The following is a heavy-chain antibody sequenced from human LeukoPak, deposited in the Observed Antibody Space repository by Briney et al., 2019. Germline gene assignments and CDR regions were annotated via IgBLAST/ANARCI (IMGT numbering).Heavy chain of an antibody. J-gene: IGHJ4*02. D-gene: IGHD3-22*01. Sequence: GGSLRLSCAASGFTVSNKYMTWVRQAPGKGLEWVSLIYSDGRTYYADSVKGRCTISRDNSKNTLYLQMNSLRAEDTAVYYCAKDLESAYDCSGYYSPFDSWAQGTLVTVSS. CDR3: AKDLESAYDCSGYYSPFDS. CDR1: GFTVSNKY. V-gene: IGHV3-53*01. CDR2: IYSDGRT.